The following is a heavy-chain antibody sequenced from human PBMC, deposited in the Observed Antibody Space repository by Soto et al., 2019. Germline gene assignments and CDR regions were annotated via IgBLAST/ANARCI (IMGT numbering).Heavy chain of an antibody. D-gene: IGHD2-21*01. CDR1: GGSFSGYS. CDR3: ARNSQPHSLFSYCYYGMDV. CDR2: INHSGRT. J-gene: IGHJ6*02. V-gene: IGHV4-34*01. Sequence: PSETLSLTCAVYGGSFSGYSWSWIRQPPGKGLEWIGEINHSGRTTYNPSLKSRVTISVDTSKNQFSLQLSSVTAADTAVYYCARNSQPHSLFSYCYYGMDVGGQETTFTVS.